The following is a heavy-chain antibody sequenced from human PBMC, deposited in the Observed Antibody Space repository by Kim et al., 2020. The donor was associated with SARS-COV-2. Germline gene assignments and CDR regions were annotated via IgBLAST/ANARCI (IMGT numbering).Heavy chain of an antibody. J-gene: IGHJ4*02. Sequence: YNPDLTSRVTISVDTSKNQCSLELSSVTAADTALYYCARTSGSGSSYFDYWGQGALVTVSS. CDR3: ARTSGSGSSYFDY. D-gene: IGHD3-10*01. V-gene: IGHV4-59*01.